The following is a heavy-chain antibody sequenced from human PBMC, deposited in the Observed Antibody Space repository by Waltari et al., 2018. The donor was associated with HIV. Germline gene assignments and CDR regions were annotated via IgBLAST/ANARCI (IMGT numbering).Heavy chain of an antibody. Sequence: EVQLVESGGGLVQPGGSLRLSCATSGFTFSVHYLDWVRQAPGKGLEWIARSRNKANSFSTEYAASVKGRFSLSRDDSKNSLYLQMNSLKAEDTAVYFCTRSVTSVGNFDYWGQGTLVTVSS. CDR3: TRSVTSVGNFDY. D-gene: IGHD4-17*01. J-gene: IGHJ4*02. CDR2: SRNKANSFST. V-gene: IGHV3-72*01. CDR1: GFTFSVHY.